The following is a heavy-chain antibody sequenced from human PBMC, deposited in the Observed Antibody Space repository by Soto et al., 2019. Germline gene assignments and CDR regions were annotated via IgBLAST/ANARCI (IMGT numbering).Heavy chain of an antibody. J-gene: IGHJ6*02. CDR1: GFTFRTYA. CDR3: AKNRGSGSPYYYNMEV. CDR2: ISGSTGKT. Sequence: LRLSCAASGFTFRTYAMSWVRQAPGKGLEWVSVISGSTGKTYYADSVKGRFTISRDNSKNTLSLQMNSLRGEDTAVYFCAKNRGSGSPYYYNMEVWGQGTMVTVSS. D-gene: IGHD3-10*01. V-gene: IGHV3-23*01.